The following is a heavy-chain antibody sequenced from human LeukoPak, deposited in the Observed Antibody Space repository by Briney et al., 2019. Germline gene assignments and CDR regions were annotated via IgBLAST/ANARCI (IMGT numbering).Heavy chain of an antibody. Sequence: SETLSLTCTVFGGSISSSIYYWGWIHQPPGKGLEWIGSIYYSGSTYYNPSLKSRVTISVDTSKNQFSLKLSSVTAADTAVYYCARDIGSQMSAISDWFDPWGQGTLVTVSS. J-gene: IGHJ5*02. CDR2: IYYSGST. D-gene: IGHD2-15*01. CDR3: ARDIGSQMSAISDWFDP. CDR1: GGSISSSIYY. V-gene: IGHV4-39*07.